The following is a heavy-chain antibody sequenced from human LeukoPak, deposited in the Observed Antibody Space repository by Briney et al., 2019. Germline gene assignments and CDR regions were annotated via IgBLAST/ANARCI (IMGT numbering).Heavy chain of an antibody. V-gene: IGHV3-33*08. CDR2: ISHEETNK. CDR1: GLNFNTYG. Sequence: GGSLRLSCAASGLNFNTYGMHWVRQAPGKGLEWVAVISHEETNKYYGDSVKGRFIISRDIITNTLYLQMNSLRAEDTAVYYCLLEWYDAFDIWGQGTMVTVSS. J-gene: IGHJ3*02. D-gene: IGHD3-3*01. CDR3: LLEWYDAFDI.